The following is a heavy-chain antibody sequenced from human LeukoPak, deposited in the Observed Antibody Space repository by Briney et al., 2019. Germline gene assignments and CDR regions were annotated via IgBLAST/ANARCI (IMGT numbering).Heavy chain of an antibody. CDR1: GFTFSSYA. CDR2: ISGSGGST. J-gene: IGHJ4*02. Sequence: GGSLRLSCAASGFTFSSYAMTWVRQAPGKGLQWVSAISGSGGSTHYAGSVKGRFTISRDNSKNTLYLQMNSVRAEDTAEYYCAREYGSGSYYYDYWGQGTLVTVSS. D-gene: IGHD3-10*01. V-gene: IGHV3-23*01. CDR3: AREYGSGSYYYDY.